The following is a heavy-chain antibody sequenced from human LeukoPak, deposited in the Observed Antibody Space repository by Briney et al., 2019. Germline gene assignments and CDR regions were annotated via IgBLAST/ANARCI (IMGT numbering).Heavy chain of an antibody. J-gene: IGHJ4*02. CDR2: INPNSGGT. CDR1: GYTFAAYY. V-gene: IGHV1-2*02. Sequence: EASAKVSCKASGYTFAAYYMHWVRQAPGQGLEWMGWINPNSGGTKYAQKFQDRVTMTRDTSISTTYMELSRLRSDDTAMYYCARVRGSGSYFYYWGQGTLVTVSS. CDR3: ARVRGSGSYFYY. D-gene: IGHD3-10*01.